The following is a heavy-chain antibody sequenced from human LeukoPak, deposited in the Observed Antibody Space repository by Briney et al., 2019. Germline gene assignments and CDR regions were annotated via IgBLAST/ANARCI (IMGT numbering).Heavy chain of an antibody. CDR1: GGSFSGYY. CDR2: MNPSGST. CDR3: ARGRQDVTMIVVIMTAVSYYLDV. V-gene: IGHV4-34*01. Sequence: SETLSLTCAGYGGSFSGYYWTWIRQTPEKGLEWIGEMNPSGSTNYNPSLKSRVTISVDTSKNQFSLELSSVTAADTAVYYCARGRQDVTMIVVIMTAVSYYLDVWGKGPRSPSP. D-gene: IGHD3-22*01. J-gene: IGHJ6*03.